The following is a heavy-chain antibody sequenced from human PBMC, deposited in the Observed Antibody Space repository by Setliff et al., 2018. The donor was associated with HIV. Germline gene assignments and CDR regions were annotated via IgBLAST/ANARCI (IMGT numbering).Heavy chain of an antibody. J-gene: IGHJ4*02. V-gene: IGHV3-7*03. CDR1: GFTFSTYW. D-gene: IGHD6-19*01. CDR3: ARDPGSSSFDY. Sequence: LRLSCVASGFTFSTYWVSCVRQAPGKGLEFVANINQDGSVKNYVDSVKGRFTISRDNARNLVYPQRSSLRAEDTGAYYCARDPGSSSFDYWGQGAPVTVSS. CDR2: INQDGSVK.